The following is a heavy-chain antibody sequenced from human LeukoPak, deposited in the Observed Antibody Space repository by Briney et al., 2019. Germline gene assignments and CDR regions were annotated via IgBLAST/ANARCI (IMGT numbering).Heavy chain of an antibody. D-gene: IGHD3-22*01. CDR3: ARYLRSYYDSSGYYYFDY. V-gene: IGHV4-38-2*01. J-gene: IGHJ4*02. CDR2: IYHSGST. CDR1: GYSISSGYY. Sequence: SETLSLTCAVSGYSISSGYYWGWIRQPPGKGLEWIGSIYHSGSTYYNPSLKSRVTISVDTSKNQISLKLSSVTAADTAVYYCARYLRSYYDSSGYYYFDYWGQGTLVTVSS.